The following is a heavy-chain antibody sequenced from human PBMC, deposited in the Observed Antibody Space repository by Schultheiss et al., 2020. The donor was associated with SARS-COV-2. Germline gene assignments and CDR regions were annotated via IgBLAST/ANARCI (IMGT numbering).Heavy chain of an antibody. CDR1: GFTFSSYA. V-gene: IGHV3-48*04. CDR2: ISSSSSTI. Sequence: GGSLRLSCAASGFTFSSYAMSWVRQAPGKGLEWVSYISSSSSTIYYADSVKGRFTISRDNAKNSLYLQMNSLRAEDTAVYYCARDTLGRFDYWGQGTLVTVSS. CDR3: ARDTLGRFDY. J-gene: IGHJ4*02.